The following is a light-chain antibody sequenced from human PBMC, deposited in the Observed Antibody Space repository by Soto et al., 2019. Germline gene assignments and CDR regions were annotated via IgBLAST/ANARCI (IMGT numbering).Light chain of an antibody. CDR3: QQYGSSRWT. Sequence: EILLTQSPGTLSWSPGERATLSCMASQSVSSSYLAWYQQKPGQAPRLLIYGASSRATGIPDRFSGSGSGTDFTLTISRLEPEDFAVYYCQQYGSSRWTFGPGTKVDI. CDR2: GAS. J-gene: IGKJ1*01. CDR1: QSVSSSY. V-gene: IGKV3-20*01.